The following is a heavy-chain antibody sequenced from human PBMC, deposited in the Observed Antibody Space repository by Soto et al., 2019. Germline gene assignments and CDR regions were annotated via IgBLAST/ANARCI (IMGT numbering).Heavy chain of an antibody. D-gene: IGHD2-15*01. J-gene: IGHJ4*02. Sequence: GGSLRLSCAASGFTVSSNYMSWVRQAPGKGLEWVSVIYSGGSTYYADSVKGRFTISRDNSKNTLYLQMNSLRAEDTAVYYCATEGVVAARFDYWVQGTLVTVSS. CDR1: GFTVSSNY. CDR2: IYSGGST. V-gene: IGHV3-53*01. CDR3: ATEGVVAARFDY.